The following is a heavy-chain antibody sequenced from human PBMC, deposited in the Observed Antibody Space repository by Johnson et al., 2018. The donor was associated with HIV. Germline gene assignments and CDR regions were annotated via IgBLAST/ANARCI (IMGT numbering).Heavy chain of an antibody. D-gene: IGHD6-13*01. J-gene: IGHJ3*02. V-gene: IGHV3-30*03. CDR3: AAGGYSSSWYTEQGAFDI. Sequence: QVQLVESGGGVVQPGKSLRLSCAASGFSFSSYDMHWVRQAPGKGLEWVALISCDGSKKYLADSVKGRLTISRGYSKNTLYLQMNSLRDEDTAVYYCAAGGYSSSWYTEQGAFDIWGQGTMVTVSS. CDR2: ISCDGSKK. CDR1: GFSFSSYD.